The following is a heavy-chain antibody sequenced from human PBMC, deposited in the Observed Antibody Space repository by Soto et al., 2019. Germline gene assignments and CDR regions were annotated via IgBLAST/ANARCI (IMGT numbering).Heavy chain of an antibody. D-gene: IGHD3-9*01. CDR3: ARERRYLDWLLVFDY. V-gene: IGHV4-61*02. Sequence: SETLSLTCTVSGGSISSGDYYWSWIRQPAGKGLEWIGRIYISGSTNYNPSLKSRVTLSVDTSKNQFSLKLSSVTAADTAVYYCARERRYLDWLLVFDYWGQGALVTVSS. J-gene: IGHJ4*02. CDR2: IYISGST. CDR1: GGSISSGDYY.